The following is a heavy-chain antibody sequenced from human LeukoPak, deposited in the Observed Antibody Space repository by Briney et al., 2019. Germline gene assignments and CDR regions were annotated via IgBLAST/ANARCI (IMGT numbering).Heavy chain of an antibody. D-gene: IGHD2-15*01. J-gene: IGHJ4*02. Sequence: RASVKVSCKASGYTFTSYDINWVRQATGQGLEWMGWMNPNSGNTGYAQKFQGRVTMTRNTSISTAYMELSSLRSEDTAVYYCAATIAATPVGLDYWGQGTLVTVSS. V-gene: IGHV1-8*01. CDR1: GYTFTSYD. CDR3: AATIAATPVGLDY. CDR2: MNPNSGNT.